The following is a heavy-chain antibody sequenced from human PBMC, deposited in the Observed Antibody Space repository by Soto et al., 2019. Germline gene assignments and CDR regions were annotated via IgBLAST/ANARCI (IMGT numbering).Heavy chain of an antibody. CDR3: AKEATPYYYDCYCLDV. V-gene: IGHV3-23*01. CDR2: ISGSGVST. Sequence: EVQLLESGGGLVQPGGSLRLSCAASGFTFSTYAMSWVRQAPGKGLEWVSAISGSGVSTYYADSVKGRFTISRDNSKNTLYLQMNGLRAEDTDVYYCAKEATPYYYDCYCLDVWGQGTTVTVSS. J-gene: IGHJ6*02. CDR1: GFTFSTYA.